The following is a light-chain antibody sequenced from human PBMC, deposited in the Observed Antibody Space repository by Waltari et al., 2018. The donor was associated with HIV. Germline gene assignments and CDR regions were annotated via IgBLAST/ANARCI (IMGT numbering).Light chain of an antibody. CDR3: MQALQTPRT. V-gene: IGKV2-28*01. Sequence: EIVMTQSPLSLPVTPGEPASISCRSNQSLLHTNGYNYLDWYFQKPGHSPQVLIYMTSNRASGVPDRFSGTGSGSDFALKISRVEAEDVGTYYCMQALQTPRTFGQGTKVEIK. J-gene: IGKJ1*01. CDR1: QSLLHTNGYNY. CDR2: MTS.